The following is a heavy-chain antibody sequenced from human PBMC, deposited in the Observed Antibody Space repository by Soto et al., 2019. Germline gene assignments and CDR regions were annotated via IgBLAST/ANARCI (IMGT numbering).Heavy chain of an antibody. CDR2: IKSKTDGGTT. V-gene: IGHV3-15*07. J-gene: IGHJ5*02. D-gene: IGHD6-19*01. CDR3: TTGLDSSGWYWDWFDP. Sequence: SLSNAWMNWCRQAPGKRLEWVGHIKSKTDGGTTDYAAPVKGRFTISRDDSKNTLYLQMNSLKTEDTAVYYCTTGLDSSGWYWDWFDPWGQGTLVTVSS. CDR1: SLSNAW.